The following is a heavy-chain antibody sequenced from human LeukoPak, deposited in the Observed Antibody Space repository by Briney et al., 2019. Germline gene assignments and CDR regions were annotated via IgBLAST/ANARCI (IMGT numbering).Heavy chain of an antibody. Sequence: SETLSLTCAVYGGSFSGYYWSWIRQPPGKGLEWIGEINHSGSTNYNPSLKSRVTISVDTSKNQFSLKLSSVTAADTAVYYCARRTTVTTSYAFDIWGQGTMVTVSS. CDR3: ARRTTVTTSYAFDI. J-gene: IGHJ3*02. D-gene: IGHD4-17*01. CDR1: GGSFSGYY. V-gene: IGHV4-34*01. CDR2: INHSGST.